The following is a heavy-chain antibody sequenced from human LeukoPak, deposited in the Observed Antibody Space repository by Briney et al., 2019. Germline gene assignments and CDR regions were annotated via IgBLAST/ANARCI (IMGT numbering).Heavy chain of an antibody. V-gene: IGHV3-48*01. Sequence: GGSLRLSCAVSGFIFSSYTMNWVRQAPGKGLEWVSYISNTGNALNYADSVKGRFTISRDNAKNSLYLQTNSLRAEDTAVYYCARPAPGTYSTFDYWGPGTLVTVSS. J-gene: IGHJ4*02. CDR2: ISNTGNAL. CDR1: GFIFSSYT. CDR3: ARPAPGTYSTFDY. D-gene: IGHD6-13*01.